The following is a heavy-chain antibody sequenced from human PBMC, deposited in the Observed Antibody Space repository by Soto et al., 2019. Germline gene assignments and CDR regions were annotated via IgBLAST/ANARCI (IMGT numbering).Heavy chain of an antibody. CDR3: AAPAATRDNWFDP. J-gene: IGHJ5*02. CDR2: INHSGST. Sequence: SETLSLTCAVYGGSFSGYYWSWIRQPPGKGLEWIGEINHSGSTNYNPSLKSRVTISVDTSKNQFSLKLSSVTAADTAVYYCAAPAATRDNWFDPWGQGTLVTVSS. V-gene: IGHV4-34*01. D-gene: IGHD2-2*01. CDR1: GGSFSGYY.